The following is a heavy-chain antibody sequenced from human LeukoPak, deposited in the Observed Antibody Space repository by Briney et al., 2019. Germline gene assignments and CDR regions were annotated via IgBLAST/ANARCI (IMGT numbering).Heavy chain of an antibody. D-gene: IGHD3-22*01. CDR1: GFTFSDYY. Sequence: GGSLRLSCAASGFTFSDYYMSWIRQAPGKGLEWVSYISSSGSTIYYADSVKGRFTISRDNAKNSLYLQMNSLRAEDTAVYYCARGYYYDSSGYLNPDAFDIWGQGTMVTVSS. J-gene: IGHJ3*02. CDR3: ARGYYYDSSGYLNPDAFDI. V-gene: IGHV3-11*04. CDR2: ISSSGSTI.